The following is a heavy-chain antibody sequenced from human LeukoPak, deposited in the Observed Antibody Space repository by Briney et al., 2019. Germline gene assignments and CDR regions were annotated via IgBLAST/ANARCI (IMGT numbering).Heavy chain of an antibody. V-gene: IGHV4-39*01. CDR3: ATTLAAADYYYYYMDV. Sequence: SETLSLTCTVSGGSISSSSYYWGWIRQPPGKGLEWIGSIYYSGSTYYNPSLKSRVTISVDTSKNQFSLKLSSVTAADTAVYYCATTLAAADYYYYYMDVWGKGTTVTVSS. J-gene: IGHJ6*03. D-gene: IGHD6-13*01. CDR2: IYYSGST. CDR1: GGSISSSSYY.